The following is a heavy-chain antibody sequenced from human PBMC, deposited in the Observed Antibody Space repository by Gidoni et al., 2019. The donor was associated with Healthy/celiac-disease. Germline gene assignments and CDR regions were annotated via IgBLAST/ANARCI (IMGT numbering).Heavy chain of an antibody. D-gene: IGHD5-18*01. CDR3: AKDSMVTSYYYYYGMDV. J-gene: IGHJ6*02. CDR1: GFTFSSYG. CDR2: ISYDGSNK. Sequence: QVQLVESGGGVVQPGRSLRLSCAASGFTFSSYGMHWVRQAPGKGLGWVAVISYDGSNKYYADSVKGRFTISRDNSKNTLYLQMNSLRAEDTAVYYCAKDSMVTSYYYYYGMDVWGQGTTVTVSS. V-gene: IGHV3-30*18.